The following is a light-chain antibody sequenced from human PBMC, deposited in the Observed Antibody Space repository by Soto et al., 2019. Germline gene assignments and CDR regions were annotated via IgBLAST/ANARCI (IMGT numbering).Light chain of an antibody. Sequence: QSALTQPRSVSGSPGQSVTISCTGTNSDIGNYNYVSWYQQHPGRAPKVMIYDVSKRPSGVPDRFSGSKSGNTASLTISGLQAEDEADYYCSSYAGSLVVFGGGTQLTVL. CDR2: DVS. J-gene: IGLJ2*01. V-gene: IGLV2-11*01. CDR3: SSYAGSLVV. CDR1: NSDIGNYNY.